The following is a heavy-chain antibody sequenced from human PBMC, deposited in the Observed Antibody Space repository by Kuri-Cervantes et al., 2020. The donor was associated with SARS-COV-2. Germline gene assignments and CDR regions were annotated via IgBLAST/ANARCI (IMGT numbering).Heavy chain of an antibody. CDR2: TYYRSKWYN. CDR3: ARDLPYNWNYGAFDI. Sequence: SETLSLTCAISWGSVSSNSAAWNWIRQSPSRGLEWLGRTYYRSKWYNDYAVSVKSRITINPDTSKNQFSLQLNSFTPEDTAVYYCARDLPYNWNYGAFDIWGQGTMVTVSS. CDR1: WGSVSSNSAA. J-gene: IGHJ3*02. D-gene: IGHD1-7*01. V-gene: IGHV6-1*01.